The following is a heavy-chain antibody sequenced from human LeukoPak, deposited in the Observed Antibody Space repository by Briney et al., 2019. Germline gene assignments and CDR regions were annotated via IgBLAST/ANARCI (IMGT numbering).Heavy chain of an antibody. Sequence: SGGSLRLSCVASGFTFSSYDMHWVRQAPGKGLEWVACIRYDASKKYYADSVKGRSTISRDNSKNTLYLQMNSLRPEDTAVYYCAKGGEAAAGRSFDYWGQGTLVTVSS. J-gene: IGHJ4*02. CDR3: AKGGEAAAGRSFDY. V-gene: IGHV3-30*02. D-gene: IGHD6-13*01. CDR2: IRYDASKK. CDR1: GFTFSSYD.